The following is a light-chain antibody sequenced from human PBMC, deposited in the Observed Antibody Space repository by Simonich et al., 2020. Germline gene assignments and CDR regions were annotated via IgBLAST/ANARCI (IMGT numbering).Light chain of an antibody. CDR3: QQSYSTPWT. J-gene: IGKJ1*01. CDR1: QSISSF. Sequence: IQMTQSPSSLSATVGDRCTITCRASQSISSFLTWYQHKPEKAPKLLSYAASSLQSGVPSRFSGSGSGTDFTLTISSLQPEDFATYYCQQSYSTPWTFGQGTKVEIK. CDR2: AAS. V-gene: IGKV1-39*01.